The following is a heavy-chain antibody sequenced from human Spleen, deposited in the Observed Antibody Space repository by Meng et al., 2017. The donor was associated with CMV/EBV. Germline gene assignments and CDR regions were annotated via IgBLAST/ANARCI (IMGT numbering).Heavy chain of an antibody. CDR2: IRNKANSYTT. CDR1: GFTFSDHY. D-gene: IGHD2-2*01. Sequence: GGSLRLSCAASGFTFSDHYMDWVRKAPGKGMEWVGRIRNKANSYTTEYAASVKGRFTISRDDSKNSLFLQMNSLTTEDTAVYYFARGAGGYCSTTTCYAYYYGLDVWGQGTTVTVSS. V-gene: IGHV3-72*01. CDR3: ARGAGGYCSTTTCYAYYYGLDV. J-gene: IGHJ6*02.